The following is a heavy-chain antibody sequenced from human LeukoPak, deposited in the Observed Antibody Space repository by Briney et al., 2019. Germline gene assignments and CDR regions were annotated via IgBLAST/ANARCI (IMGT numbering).Heavy chain of an antibody. CDR2: IYYSGST. CDR1: GGSASSGSYY. Sequence: SETLSLTCTVSGGSASSGSYYWSWIRQPPGKGLEWIGYIYYSGSTNYNPSLKSRVTISVGTSKNQFSLKLSSVTAADTAVYYCASGVDYGDPAWFDPWGQGTLVTVSS. V-gene: IGHV4-61*01. D-gene: IGHD4-17*01. CDR3: ASGVDYGDPAWFDP. J-gene: IGHJ5*02.